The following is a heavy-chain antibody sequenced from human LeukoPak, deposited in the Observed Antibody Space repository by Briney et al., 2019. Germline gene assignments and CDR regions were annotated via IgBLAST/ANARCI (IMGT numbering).Heavy chain of an antibody. J-gene: IGHJ5*02. D-gene: IGHD1-7*01. CDR3: AKGGPGTTRRHWFDP. CDR1: GFTFRSYG. CDR2: IWYDGSNK. Sequence: GGSLRLSCVASGFTFRSYGMHWVRQAPGKGLEWVAVIWYDGSNKYYADSVKGRFTISRDNSKNTLYLQMNSLRAEDTAVYYCAKGGPGTTRRHWFDPWGQGTLVTVSS. V-gene: IGHV3-33*06.